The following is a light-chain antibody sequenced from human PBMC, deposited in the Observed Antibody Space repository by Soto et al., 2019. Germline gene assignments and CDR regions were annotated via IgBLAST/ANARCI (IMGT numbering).Light chain of an antibody. CDR2: WAS. V-gene: IGKV4-1*01. CDR1: QSVLFNSNSKNY. CDR3: QQCYSSPLT. Sequence: DIVMTQSQASLALSLGERATINCKASQSVLFNSNSKNYLAWYQQRPGQPPKLLIYWASTRESGVPERFSGSGSGTDFTLTINSLQAEDVAVYYCQQCYSSPLTFGGGSKV. J-gene: IGKJ4*01.